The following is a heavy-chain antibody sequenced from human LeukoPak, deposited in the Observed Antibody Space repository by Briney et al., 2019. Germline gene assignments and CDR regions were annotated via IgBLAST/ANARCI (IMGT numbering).Heavy chain of an antibody. CDR2: IYYSGST. CDR3: GRGGSSSELSRFDY. CDR1: GGSISSYY. Sequence: SETLSLTCTVSGGSISSYYWSWLRQPPGKGLEWIGYIYYSGSTNYNPSLKSRVTISVDTSKNEFSLNLSSVTAADTAVYYCGRGGSSSELSRFDYWGQGILVTVSS. V-gene: IGHV4-59*01. J-gene: IGHJ4*02. D-gene: IGHD6-6*01.